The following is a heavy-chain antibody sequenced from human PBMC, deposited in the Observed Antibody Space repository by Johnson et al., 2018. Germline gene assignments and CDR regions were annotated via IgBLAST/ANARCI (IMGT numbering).Heavy chain of an antibody. D-gene: IGHD2-2*01. Sequence: QVQLVQSGGGVVQPGRSLRLSCAASGFTFRSYGMHWVRQAPGKGLEWVAVISYDGSNKYYADSVKGRFTISRDNSKNTLDLQMNSLRAEDTAVDYCAKGVVLMEYQDAFDIWGQGTMVTVSS. CDR2: ISYDGSNK. CDR3: AKGVVLMEYQDAFDI. J-gene: IGHJ3*02. CDR1: GFTFRSYG. V-gene: IGHV3-30*18.